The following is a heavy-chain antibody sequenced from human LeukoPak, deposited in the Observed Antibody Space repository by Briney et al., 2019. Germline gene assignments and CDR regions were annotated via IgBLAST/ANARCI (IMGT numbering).Heavy chain of an antibody. Sequence: PGWSLRLSCAASGFTFSSYGMQWFRQAPDKGLERVAAISNDGSNKYYADSVKGRFTISRDNSKNTLYLQMNSLRAEDTAVYYCAKVDIVATIDAGRLVDYWGQGTLVTVSS. J-gene: IGHJ4*02. CDR2: ISNDGSNK. D-gene: IGHD5-12*01. V-gene: IGHV3-30*18. CDR3: AKVDIVATIDAGRLVDY. CDR1: GFTFSSYG.